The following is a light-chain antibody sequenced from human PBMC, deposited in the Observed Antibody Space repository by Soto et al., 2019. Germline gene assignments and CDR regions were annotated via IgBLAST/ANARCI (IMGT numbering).Light chain of an antibody. CDR2: KAS. CDR1: QTISSW. Sequence: DIQMPQSTSTLSASVGDSVTITCRASQTISSWLAWYTKNPGKAPKLMIYKASTLKSGVPSRFSGSGSGTEFTLTISSMQPDDFATYYCQHYNSYPEAFGQGTKVDI. J-gene: IGKJ1*01. CDR3: QHYNSYPEA. V-gene: IGKV1-5*03.